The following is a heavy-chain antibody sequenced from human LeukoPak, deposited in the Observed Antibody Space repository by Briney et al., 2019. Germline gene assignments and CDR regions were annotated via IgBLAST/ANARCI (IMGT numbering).Heavy chain of an antibody. CDR2: ITSSGTSM. V-gene: IGHV3-48*03. Sequence: PGGSLRLSCAGSGFTFSSYEMNWVRQAPGKGLEWVSFITSSGTSMFYADSVKGRFTISRDNAKNSLYLQMNSLRAEDTAVYYCARSTTTSLLDYWGQGTLVSVSS. D-gene: IGHD1-1*01. CDR1: GFTFSSYE. J-gene: IGHJ4*02. CDR3: ARSTTTSLLDY.